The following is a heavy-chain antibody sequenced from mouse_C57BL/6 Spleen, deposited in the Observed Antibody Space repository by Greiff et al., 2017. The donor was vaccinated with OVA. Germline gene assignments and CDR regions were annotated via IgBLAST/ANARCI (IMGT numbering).Heavy chain of an antibody. Sequence: VQLQQSGPVLVKPGASVKMSCKASGYTFTDYYMNWVKQSHGKSLEWIGVINPYNGGTSYNQKFKGKATLTVDKSSSTAYMELNSLTSEDSAVYYCARDYSNYEFAYWGQGTLVTVSA. CDR3: ARDYSNYEFAY. CDR1: GYTFTDYY. CDR2: INPYNGGT. J-gene: IGHJ3*01. V-gene: IGHV1-19*01. D-gene: IGHD2-5*01.